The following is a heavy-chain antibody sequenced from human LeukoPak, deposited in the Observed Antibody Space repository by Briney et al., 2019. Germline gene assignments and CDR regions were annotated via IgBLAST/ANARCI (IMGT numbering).Heavy chain of an antibody. D-gene: IGHD3-10*01. CDR2: ISAGNGNT. J-gene: IGHJ5*02. CDR3: ARARPFGELYNWFDP. Sequence: ASVKVSCKASGYTFTSYAMHWVRQAPGQRLEWMGWISAGNGNTKYSQKFQGRVTITRDTSASTAYMELSSLRSEDTAVYYCARARPFGELYNWFDPWGQGTLVTVSS. V-gene: IGHV1-3*01. CDR1: GYTFTSYA.